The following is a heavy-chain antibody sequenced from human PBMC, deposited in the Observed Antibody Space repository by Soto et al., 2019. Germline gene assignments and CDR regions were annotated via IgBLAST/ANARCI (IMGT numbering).Heavy chain of an antibody. V-gene: IGHV4-38-2*02. CDR2: ICHRGST. D-gene: IGHD1-26*01. CDR1: GYSISSGYD. J-gene: IGHJ3*02. CDR3: ARDSGSYYPAAFDI. Sequence: SDTLSLTCTVSGYSISSGYDWGWIRQPPGKGLEWIGSICHRGSTYYNPALKSRVTISVDTSKKQFSLKMSSVTAADTAVYYCARDSGSYYPAAFDIWCQGTMVT.